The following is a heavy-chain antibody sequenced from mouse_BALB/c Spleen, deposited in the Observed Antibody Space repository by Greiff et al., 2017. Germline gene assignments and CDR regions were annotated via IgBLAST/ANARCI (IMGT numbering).Heavy chain of an antibody. D-gene: IGHD2-14*01. Sequence: VQLQQSGAELVRPGALVKLSCKASGFNIKDYYMHWVKQRPEQGLEWIGWIDPENGNTIYDPKFQGKASITADTSSNTAYLQLSSLTSEDTAVYYCARSDYRYDGFAYWGQGTLVTVSA. CDR2: IDPENGNT. CDR3: ARSDYRYDGFAY. V-gene: IGHV14-1*02. CDR1: GFNIKDYY. J-gene: IGHJ3*01.